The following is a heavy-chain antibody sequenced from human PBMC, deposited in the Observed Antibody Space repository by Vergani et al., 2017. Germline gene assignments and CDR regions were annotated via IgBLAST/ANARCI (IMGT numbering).Heavy chain of an antibody. D-gene: IGHD2-21*01. V-gene: IGHV3-21*01. Sequence: VQLVESGGGVVQPGTSLRLSCVVSGFALNRHAMYWVRQAPGKGLEWVSSIDSSSSYISYEDSVKGRFTISRDNTKNTLDLQMNSLRTEDTAVYYCLGATYDSDYGGQGTLVTVSS. CDR1: GFALNRHA. CDR3: LGATYDSDY. CDR2: IDSSSSYI. J-gene: IGHJ4*02.